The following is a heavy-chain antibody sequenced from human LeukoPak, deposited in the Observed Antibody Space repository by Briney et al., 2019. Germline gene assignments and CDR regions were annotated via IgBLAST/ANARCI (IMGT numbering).Heavy chain of an antibody. V-gene: IGHV3-30-3*01. CDR2: ISYDGSNK. Sequence: GGSLRLSCAASGFTFSSYAMHWVRQAPGKGLEWVAVISYDGSNKYYADSVKGRFTISRDNSKNTLYLQMNSLRAEDTAVYYCARANNPQITMVRGVIITGAFDIWGQGTMVTVSS. D-gene: IGHD3-10*01. CDR3: ARANNPQITMVRGVIITGAFDI. J-gene: IGHJ3*02. CDR1: GFTFSSYA.